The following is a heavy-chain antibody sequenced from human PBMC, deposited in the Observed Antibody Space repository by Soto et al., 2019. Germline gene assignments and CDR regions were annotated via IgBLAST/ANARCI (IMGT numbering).Heavy chain of an antibody. CDR1: GYFFTSYS. CDR2: INPSVGST. D-gene: IGHD6-19*01. Sequence: ASVKVSCKASGYFFTSYSIHWVRQAPGQGLQWMGIINPSVGSTSYAQKFQGRVTMTRDTSTSTVYMDLSSLRSEDTAVYYCAREVAGRAFDIWGQGTMVTVSS. J-gene: IGHJ3*02. V-gene: IGHV1-46*01. CDR3: AREVAGRAFDI.